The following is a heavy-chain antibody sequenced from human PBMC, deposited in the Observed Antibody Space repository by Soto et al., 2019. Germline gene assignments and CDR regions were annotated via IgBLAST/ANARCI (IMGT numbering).Heavy chain of an antibody. CDR2: IYYSGRA. Sequence: QVQLQESGPGLVKPSETLSLTCTVSGGSISSYHWTWIRQPPGKGLEWIGYIYYSGRANYNPSLKSRLSISIDTSKNQFSLTLKTVTAAYTGMYFCARVSPPKDSGTCFDPWGEGTLVMASS. D-gene: IGHD1-26*01. J-gene: IGHJ5*02. CDR3: ARVSPPKDSGTCFDP. CDR1: GGSISSYH. V-gene: IGHV4-59*08.